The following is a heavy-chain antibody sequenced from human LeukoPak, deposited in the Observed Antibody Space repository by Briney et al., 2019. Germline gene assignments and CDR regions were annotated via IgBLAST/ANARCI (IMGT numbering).Heavy chain of an antibody. Sequence: ASVKVSFKASGYTFTSYGISWVRQAPGQGLEWMGWTSAYNGNTNYAQKLQGRVTMTTDTSTSTAYMELRSLRSDDTAVYYCARDGDIVVVPAATILAYWGQGTLVTVSS. J-gene: IGHJ4*02. V-gene: IGHV1-18*04. CDR3: ARDGDIVVVPAATILAY. CDR1: GYTFTSYG. CDR2: TSAYNGNT. D-gene: IGHD2-2*01.